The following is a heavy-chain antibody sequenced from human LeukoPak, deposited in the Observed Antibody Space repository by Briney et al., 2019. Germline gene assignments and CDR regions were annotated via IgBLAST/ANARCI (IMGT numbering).Heavy chain of an antibody. Sequence: SVKVSCKASGGTFSSYAISWVRQAPGQGLEWMGRIIPILGIANYAQKFQGRVTIAADKSTSTAYMELSSPRSEDTAVYYCARLGDYYDSSGPDYWGQGTLVTVSS. D-gene: IGHD3-22*01. CDR2: IIPILGIA. CDR1: GGTFSSYA. CDR3: ARLGDYYDSSGPDY. J-gene: IGHJ4*02. V-gene: IGHV1-69*04.